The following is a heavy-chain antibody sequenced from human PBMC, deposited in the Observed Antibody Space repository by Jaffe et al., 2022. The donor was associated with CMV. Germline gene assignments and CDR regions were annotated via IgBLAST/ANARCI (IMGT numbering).Heavy chain of an antibody. CDR2: INPSGGST. J-gene: IGHJ4*02. V-gene: IGHV1-46*01. Sequence: QVQLVQSGAEVKKPGASVKVSCKASGYTFTSYYMHWVRQAPGQGLEWMGIINPSGGSTSYAQKFQGRVTMTRDTSTSTVYMELSSLRSEDTAVYYCARRLWGVGAAAGTYYFDYWGQGTLVTVSS. D-gene: IGHD6-13*01. CDR1: GYTFTSYY. CDR3: ARRLWGVGAAAGTYYFDY.